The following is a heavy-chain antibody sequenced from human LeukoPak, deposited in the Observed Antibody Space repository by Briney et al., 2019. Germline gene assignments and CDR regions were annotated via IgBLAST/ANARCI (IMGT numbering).Heavy chain of an antibody. CDR2: ISYDGSNK. V-gene: IGHV3-30*04. CDR3: AGSYGDYYEDAFDI. J-gene: IGHJ3*02. D-gene: IGHD4-17*01. Sequence: GGSLRLSCAASGFTFSSYAMHWVRQAPGKGLEWVAVISYDGSNKYYADSVKGRFTISRDNSKNTLYLQMNSLRAEDAAVYYCAGSYGDYYEDAFDIWGQGTMVTVSS. CDR1: GFTFSSYA.